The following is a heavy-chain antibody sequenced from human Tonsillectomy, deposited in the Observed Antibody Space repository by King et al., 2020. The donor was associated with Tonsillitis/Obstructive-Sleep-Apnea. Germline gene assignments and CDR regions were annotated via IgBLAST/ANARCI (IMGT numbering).Heavy chain of an antibody. D-gene: IGHD3-3*01. CDR3: AREINSGFWSPDY. CDR2: INTNTGNP. Sequence: QLVQSGSELKKPGASVKISCKASGYTFSNYAMMWVRQAPGQGLEWMGWINTNTGNPTYAQDFTGRFVFSFDASVRTAYLQISDLTPEDTAVYYCAREINSGFWSPDYWGQENLVTVAS. CDR1: GYTFSNYA. J-gene: IGHJ4*02. V-gene: IGHV7-4-1*02.